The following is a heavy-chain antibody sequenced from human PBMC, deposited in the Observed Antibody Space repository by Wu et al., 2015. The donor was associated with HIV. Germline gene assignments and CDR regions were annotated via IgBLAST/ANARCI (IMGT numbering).Heavy chain of an antibody. J-gene: IGHJ6*02. CDR3: AREVYGSGSYYNAYGMDV. Sequence: QVQLVQSGAEVKKPGSSVKVSCKASGGTFSSYAISWVRQAPGQGLEWMGGIIPIFGTANYAQKFQGRVTITTDESTSTAYMELSSLRSEDTAVYYCAREVYGSGSYYNAYGMDVWGQGTTVTVSS. CDR1: GGTFSSYA. V-gene: IGHV1-69*05. D-gene: IGHD3-10*01. CDR2: IIPIFGTA.